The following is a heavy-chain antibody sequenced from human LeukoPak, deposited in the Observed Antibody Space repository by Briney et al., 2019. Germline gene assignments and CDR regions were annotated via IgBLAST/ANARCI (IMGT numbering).Heavy chain of an antibody. CDR1: GYTFTTYG. D-gene: IGHD2-15*01. J-gene: IGHJ4*02. V-gene: IGHV1-18*01. Sequence: GASVKVSCKASGYTFTTYGISWVRQAPGQGLEWMGWISTYDGNANYAQQLQGRVTMTKDTSTSTAYMELRSLISDDTAVYYCARDRGLSCRGGTCSMGYWDQGTLVTVSS. CDR3: ARDRGLSCRGGTCSMGY. CDR2: ISTYDGNA.